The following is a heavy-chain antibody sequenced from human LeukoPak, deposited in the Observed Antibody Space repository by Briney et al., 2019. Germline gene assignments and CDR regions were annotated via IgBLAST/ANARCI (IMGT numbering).Heavy chain of an antibody. J-gene: IGHJ4*02. D-gene: IGHD3-22*01. CDR1: GGSISSGDYY. CDR2: IYYSGST. Sequence: PSETLPLTCTVSGGSISSGDYYWSWIRQPPGKGLEWIGYIYYSGSTYYNPSLKSRVTISVDTSKNQFSRKLSSVTAADTAVYYCARDPYDSSGYYDYWGQGTLVTVSS. CDR3: ARDPYDSSGYYDY. V-gene: IGHV4-30-4*08.